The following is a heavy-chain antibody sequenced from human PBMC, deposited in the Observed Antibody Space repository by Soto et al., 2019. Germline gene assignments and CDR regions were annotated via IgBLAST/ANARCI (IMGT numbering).Heavy chain of an antibody. CDR1: GGTFSSYT. CDR2: IIPILGIA. J-gene: IGHJ4*02. V-gene: IGHV1-69*08. CDR3: ARDRRGSGWYVLFDY. D-gene: IGHD6-19*01. Sequence: QVQLVQSGAEVKKPGSSVKVSCKASGGTFSSYTISWVRQAPGQGLEWMGRIIPILGIANYAQKFQGRVTITADKSTSTAYMGLSSLRSEDTAVYYCARDRRGSGWYVLFDYWGQGTLVTVSS.